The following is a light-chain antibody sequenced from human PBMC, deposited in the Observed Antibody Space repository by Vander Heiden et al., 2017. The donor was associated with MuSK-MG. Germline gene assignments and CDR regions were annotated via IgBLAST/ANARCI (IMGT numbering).Light chain of an antibody. J-gene: IGLJ1*01. CDR2: INS. V-gene: IGLV1-40*01. CDR3: QSYDSTLTVLYV. CDR1: TPHIGAGDD. Sequence: QSVLTQPPSVSGAPGQRVTISCTGTTPHIGAGDDVNWYQQLPGKATKLLIYINSNRPSGVPDRFSGSKSGTSASLAITGLQAEDEADYYCQSYDSTLTVLYVFGTGTKVTVL.